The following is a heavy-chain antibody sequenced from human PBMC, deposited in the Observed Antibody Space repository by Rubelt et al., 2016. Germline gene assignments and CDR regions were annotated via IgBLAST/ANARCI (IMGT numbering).Heavy chain of an antibody. J-gene: IGHJ4*02. V-gene: IGHV4-31*03. Sequence: QVQLQESGPGLVTPSQTLSLTCTVSGTSLSSVGFYWSWIRQPPGTGLEWIGYFYYSGGTYYNPARKGRVTISVDTSKSQFSRNLTSVTAADTAVYYCASQEYTGNYWGQGTLVTVSS. D-gene: IGHD2/OR15-2a*01. CDR1: GTSLSSVGFY. CDR3: ASQEYTGNY. CDR2: FYYSGGT.